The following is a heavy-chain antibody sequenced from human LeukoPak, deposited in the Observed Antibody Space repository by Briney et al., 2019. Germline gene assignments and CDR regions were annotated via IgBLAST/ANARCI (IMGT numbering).Heavy chain of an antibody. Sequence: GGSLRLSCAASGFTFSRYWMSWVRQAPGKGLEWVANIKQDGSEKYYVDSVKGRFTISGDNAKNSLFLQMNSLRAEDTAVYYCARGYSSSYPVDYWGQGTLVTVSS. CDR3: ARGYSSSYPVDY. D-gene: IGHD6-6*01. V-gene: IGHV3-7*01. CDR1: GFTFSRYW. CDR2: IKQDGSEK. J-gene: IGHJ4*02.